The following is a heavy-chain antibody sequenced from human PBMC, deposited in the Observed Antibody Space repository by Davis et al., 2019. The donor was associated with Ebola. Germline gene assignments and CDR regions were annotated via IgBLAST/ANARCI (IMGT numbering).Heavy chain of an antibody. Sequence: MPSETLSLTCAVSGGSISSTNWWTWVRQPPGKGLEWIGEIYHGGSTNYNPSLKSRLTISVDKSKNQFSLKLSSVTAADTAVYYCARDWFRGGLGFYGMDVWGKGTTVTVSS. CDR2: IYHGGST. J-gene: IGHJ6*04. V-gene: IGHV4-4*02. CDR1: GGSISSTNW. CDR3: ARDWFRGGLGFYGMDV. D-gene: IGHD3-3*01.